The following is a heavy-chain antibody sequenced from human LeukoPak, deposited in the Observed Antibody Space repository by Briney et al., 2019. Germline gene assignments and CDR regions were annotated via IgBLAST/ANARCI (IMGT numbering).Heavy chain of an antibody. CDR3: ASSLSLASSSLDY. J-gene: IGHJ4*02. Sequence: ETLSLTCSVSGASVGSAGHHWSWVRQAPGKGLEWVSAIYSGGTTYYADSVKGRFTISRDNSKNTLYLRMNSLRAEDTAVYYCASSLSLASSSLDYWGQGTLVTVSS. D-gene: IGHD6-6*01. CDR1: GASVGSAGHH. CDR2: IYSGGTT. V-gene: IGHV3-53*01.